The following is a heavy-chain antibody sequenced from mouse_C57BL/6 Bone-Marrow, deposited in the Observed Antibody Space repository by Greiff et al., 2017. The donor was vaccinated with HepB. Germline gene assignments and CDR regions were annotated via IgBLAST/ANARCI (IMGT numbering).Heavy chain of an antibody. V-gene: IGHV1-69*01. J-gene: IGHJ1*03. D-gene: IGHD1-1*01. Sequence: QVQLQQSGAELVMPGASVKLSCKASGYTFTSYWMHWVKQRPGQGLEWIGEIDPSDSYTNYNQKFKGKSTLTVDKSSSTAYMQLSSLTAEDSAVYDCASHYYGSSYGYCDVWGTGTTVTVTS. CDR3: ASHYYGSSYGYCDV. CDR1: GYTFTSYW. CDR2: IDPSDSYT.